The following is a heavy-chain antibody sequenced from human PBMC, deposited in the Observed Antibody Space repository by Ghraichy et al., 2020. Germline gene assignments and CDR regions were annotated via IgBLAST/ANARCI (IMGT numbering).Heavy chain of an antibody. V-gene: IGHV4-59*01. CDR2: IYYSGST. CDR1: GGSISSYY. J-gene: IGHJ6*02. CDR3: ARDRGQIVVVPAAHKQIYYYYGMDV. D-gene: IGHD2-2*01. Sequence: SLTCTVSGGSISSYYWSWIRQPPGKGLEWIGYIYYSGSTNYNPSLKSRVTISVDTSKNQFSLKLSSVTAADTAVYYCARDRGQIVVVPAAHKQIYYYYGMDVWGQGTTVTVSS.